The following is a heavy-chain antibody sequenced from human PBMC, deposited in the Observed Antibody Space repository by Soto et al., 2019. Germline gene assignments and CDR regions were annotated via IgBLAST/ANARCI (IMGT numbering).Heavy chain of an antibody. CDR2: ISTYNSRP. D-gene: IGHD2-2*02. CDR3: ARARYCASPSCHKHSCYGIDP. V-gene: IGHV1-18*04. J-gene: IGHJ6*02. Sequence: QDQLVQSGAEVKKPGASVKISCEASGYTFTSHGISWVRQAPGQGLEWLEWISTYNSRPHYAQKVEGRVTMTTDTSTSTAYLDLRSRTFDAAAVYYCARARYCASPSCHKHSCYGIDPWGQGTTVTVSS. CDR1: GYTFTSHG.